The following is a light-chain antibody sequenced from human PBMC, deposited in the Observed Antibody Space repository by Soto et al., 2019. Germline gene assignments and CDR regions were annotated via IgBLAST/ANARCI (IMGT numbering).Light chain of an antibody. J-gene: IGLJ2*01. CDR1: SSNIGAGYD. CDR2: GNS. Sequence: QSVLTQPPSVSGAPGQRVTISCTGSSSNIGAGYDVHWYQQLPGTAPKLLIYGNSNRPSGVPDRFSGSKSGTSASLAITGLQAEDEADYYCQSYDSTPNVVFGGGTKVTVL. CDR3: QSYDSTPNVV. V-gene: IGLV1-40*01.